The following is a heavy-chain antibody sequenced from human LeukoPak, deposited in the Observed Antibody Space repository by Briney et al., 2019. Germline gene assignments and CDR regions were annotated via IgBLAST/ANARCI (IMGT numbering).Heavy chain of an antibody. V-gene: IGHV3-7*03. CDR3: ERDTHYF. J-gene: IGHJ4*01. CDR1: GFTFSSDW. CDR2: IKHDGGET. Sequence: RGSLRLSCAASGFTFSSDWMSWVRQAPGQGLEWVAGIKHDGGETYYVDSVKGRFTISRDTAKNSLYLHMNSLRAEDTAVYYCERDTHYF.